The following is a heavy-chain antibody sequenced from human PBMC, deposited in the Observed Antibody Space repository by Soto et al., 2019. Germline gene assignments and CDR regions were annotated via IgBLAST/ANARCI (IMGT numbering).Heavy chain of an antibody. J-gene: IGHJ3*02. CDR3: ATDVVVAAATFSALDI. CDR2: IIPIFGSA. V-gene: IGHV1-69*13. Sequence: ASVKVSCKASGGTFSSCAISWVRQAPGQGLKWMGGIIPIFGSANYAQKFQGRVTITADESTSTAYRELSSLRCEETAVYYCATDVVVAAATFSALDILGHGTKLTVS. CDR1: GGTFSSCA. D-gene: IGHD2-15*01.